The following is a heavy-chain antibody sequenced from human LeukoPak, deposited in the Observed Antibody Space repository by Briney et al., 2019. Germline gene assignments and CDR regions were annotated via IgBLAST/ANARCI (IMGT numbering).Heavy chain of an antibody. CDR2: ITGDGSTT. J-gene: IGHJ4*02. CDR3: AKRSSGLIPYFDY. CDR1: GFTFSNHA. V-gene: IGHV3-23*01. Sequence: RPGGSLRLSCAASGFTFSNHAMSWVRQAPGKGLEWVSSITGDGSTTYYADSVKGRFTFSRDNSKNTLYLQMNSLRADDTAVYYCAKRSSGLIPYFDYWGQGTPVTVSS. D-gene: IGHD6-19*01.